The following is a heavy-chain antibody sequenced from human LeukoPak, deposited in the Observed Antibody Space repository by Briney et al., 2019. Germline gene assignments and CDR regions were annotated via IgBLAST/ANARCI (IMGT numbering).Heavy chain of an antibody. CDR3: AREGYYDSSGYDY. J-gene: IGHJ4*02. Sequence: SQTLSLTCTVSGGSISSGSYYWSWIRQPAGKGLEWIGRIYTSESTNYNPSLKSRVTISVDTSKNQFSLKLSSVTAADTAVYYCAREGYYDSSGYDYWGQGTLVTVSS. CDR2: IYTSEST. D-gene: IGHD3-22*01. CDR1: GGSISSGSYY. V-gene: IGHV4-61*02.